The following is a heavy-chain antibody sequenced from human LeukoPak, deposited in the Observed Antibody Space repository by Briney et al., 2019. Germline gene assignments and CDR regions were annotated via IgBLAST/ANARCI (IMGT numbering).Heavy chain of an antibody. CDR2: IWYDGSNK. Sequence: HSGGSLRLSCAASGFTFSGSDMHWVRQAPGKGLEWVAVIWYDGSNKYYADSVKGRFTISRDNSKNTLYLQMNSLRAEDTAVYYCASTSGWYEPIDYWGQGTLVTVSS. CDR3: ASTSGWYEPIDY. V-gene: IGHV3-33*08. J-gene: IGHJ4*02. CDR1: GFTFSGSD. D-gene: IGHD6-19*01.